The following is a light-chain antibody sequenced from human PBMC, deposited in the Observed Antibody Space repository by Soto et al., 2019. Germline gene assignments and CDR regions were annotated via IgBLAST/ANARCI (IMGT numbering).Light chain of an antibody. V-gene: IGLV2-11*01. CDR1: SRDVGGYNY. CDR2: NVS. CDR3: CSYAGNYTLV. J-gene: IGLJ3*02. Sequence: QSALTQPRSVSESPGQSVTISCTGTSRDVGGYNYVSWYQQHPGKAPKLMIHNVSKRPSGVPDRFSGSKSGNTASLTISGLHAEDEADYYCCSYAGNYTLVFGGGTKVTVL.